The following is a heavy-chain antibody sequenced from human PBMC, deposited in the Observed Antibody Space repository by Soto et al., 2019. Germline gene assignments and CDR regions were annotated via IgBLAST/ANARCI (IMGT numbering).Heavy chain of an antibody. D-gene: IGHD3-10*01. CDR1: GGSISSGDYY. J-gene: IGHJ4*02. CDR3: ASGMVRGVTPPIPFDY. Sequence: TLSLTCTVSGGSISSGDYYWSWIRQPPGKGLEWIGYIYYSGSTYYNPSLKSRVTISLDTSKNQFSLKLSSVTAADTAVYYCASGMVRGVTPPIPFDYWGQGTLVTV. CDR2: IYYSGST. V-gene: IGHV4-30-4*01.